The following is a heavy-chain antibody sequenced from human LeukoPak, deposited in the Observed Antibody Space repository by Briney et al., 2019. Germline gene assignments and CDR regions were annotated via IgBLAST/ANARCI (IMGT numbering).Heavy chain of an antibody. CDR3: AKEGGYGSGGLDS. CDR2: IYYSWST. V-gene: IGHV4-39*02. Sequence: PSETLSLTCTVSGGSISSSNYYWGWIRQPPGQGLEWIGSIYYSWSTFHYYNPSLKSRVTISVDTSKNQFTLKLSSVTAADTAVYYCAKEGGYGSGGLDSWGQGTLVTVSS. CDR1: GGSISSSNYY. J-gene: IGHJ4*02. D-gene: IGHD3-10*01.